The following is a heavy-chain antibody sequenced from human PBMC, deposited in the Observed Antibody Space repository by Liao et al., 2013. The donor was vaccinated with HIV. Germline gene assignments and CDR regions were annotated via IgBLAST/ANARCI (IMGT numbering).Heavy chain of an antibody. D-gene: IGHD3-22*01. CDR1: GGSISSFY. CDR3: ARGPGYYDSSGYFNY. Sequence: QVQLQESGPGLVKPSETLSLTCTVSGGSISSFYWNWIRQPAGKGLEWIGRIYTSGSTNYNPSLKSRVTMSVDTSKNQFSLKLSSVTAADTAVYYCARGPGYYDSSGYFNYWGQGTLVTVSS. V-gene: IGHV4-4*07. J-gene: IGHJ4*02. CDR2: IYTSGST.